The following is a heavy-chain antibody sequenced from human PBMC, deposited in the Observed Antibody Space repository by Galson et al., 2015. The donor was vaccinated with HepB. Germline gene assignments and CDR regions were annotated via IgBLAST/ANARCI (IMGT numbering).Heavy chain of an antibody. CDR3: ARDWDV. Sequence: SLRLSCAASGFTFSDYSMNWVRQAPGKGLECVSSISTSSSTVYYAGSVKGRFTISGDNAQSSLYLQMNSLRGEDTAVYYCARDWDVWGKGTTVTVSS. J-gene: IGHJ6*04. V-gene: IGHV3-48*01. CDR2: ISTSSSTV. CDR1: GFTFSDYS.